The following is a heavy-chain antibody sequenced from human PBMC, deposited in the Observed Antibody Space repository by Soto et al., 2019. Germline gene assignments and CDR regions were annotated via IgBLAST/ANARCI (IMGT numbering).Heavy chain of an antibody. CDR3: ARDGQWLPRDGLRSSYYFDY. Sequence: QVQLVESGGGVVQPGRSLXLSCAASGFXFXSYVMHWVRQAPGKGLEWVAVIWYDGGNKYYADSVKGRFTISRDNSKNTLYLQMNSLRAEDTAVYYCARDGQWLPRDGLRSSYYFDYWGQGTLVTVSS. V-gene: IGHV3-33*01. CDR2: IWYDGGNK. CDR1: GFXFXSYV. D-gene: IGHD6-19*01. J-gene: IGHJ4*02.